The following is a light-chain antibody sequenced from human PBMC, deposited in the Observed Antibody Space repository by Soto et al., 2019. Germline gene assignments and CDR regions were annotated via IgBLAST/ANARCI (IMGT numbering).Light chain of an antibody. Sequence: DIQMTQSPSSLSASVGDRVTITCRASQSISSYLSWYQQKPRKAPKLLIYAASTLQSGVPSMFSGSGSGTDFTLTISSLQPEDFATYYCQQSYSSPATFGPGTKVDIK. CDR1: QSISSY. J-gene: IGKJ3*01. CDR3: QQSYSSPAT. V-gene: IGKV1-39*01. CDR2: AAS.